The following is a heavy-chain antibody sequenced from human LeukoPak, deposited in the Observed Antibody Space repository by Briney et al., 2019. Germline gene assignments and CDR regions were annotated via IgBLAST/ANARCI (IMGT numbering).Heavy chain of an antibody. D-gene: IGHD6-13*01. J-gene: IGHJ6*03. CDR2: IYHSGST. Sequence: GTLRLSCAASGFTFSSYGMSWVRQAPGKGLEWIGSIYHSGSTYYNPSLKSRVTISVDTSKNQFSLKLSSVTAADTAVYYCARGYSSRNYYMDVWGKGTTVTVSS. V-gene: IGHV4-38-2*01. CDR1: GFTFSSYG. CDR3: ARGYSSRNYYMDV.